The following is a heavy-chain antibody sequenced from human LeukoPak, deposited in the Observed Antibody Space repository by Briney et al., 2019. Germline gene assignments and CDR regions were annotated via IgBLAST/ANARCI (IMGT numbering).Heavy chain of an antibody. CDR1: GLTFNNYN. CDR3: AKGRAAAGDRSFDY. CDR2: ISSSSSTI. J-gene: IGHJ4*02. Sequence: GSLRLSCAASGLTFNNYNMNWVRQAPGNGLEWVSYISSSSSTIYYADSVKGRFTISRDNAKNSLYLQMNSLRAEDTALYYCAKGRAAAGDRSFDYWGQGTLVTVSS. D-gene: IGHD6-13*01. V-gene: IGHV3-48*01.